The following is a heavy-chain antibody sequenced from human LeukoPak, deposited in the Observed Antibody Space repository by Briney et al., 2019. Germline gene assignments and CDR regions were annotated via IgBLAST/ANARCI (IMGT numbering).Heavy chain of an antibody. CDR1: GFTLSTYW. CDR2: IKQDGSEK. D-gene: IGHD4-17*01. CDR3: ARAPDYGDYLGAFDI. Sequence: GGSLRLSCAVSGFTLSTYWMSWVRQAPGKGLEWVANIKQDGSEKYYVDSVKGRFTISRDNAKNSLYLQMNSLRAEDTAVYYCARAPDYGDYLGAFDIWGQGTMVTVSS. V-gene: IGHV3-7*03. J-gene: IGHJ3*02.